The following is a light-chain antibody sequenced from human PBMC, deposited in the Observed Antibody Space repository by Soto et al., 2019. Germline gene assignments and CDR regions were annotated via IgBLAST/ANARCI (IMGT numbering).Light chain of an antibody. CDR1: QSVSSY. Sequence: EIVLTQSPATLSLSPGERASLSYRASQSVSSYLAWYQQKPGQAPRLLIYDTSNRATDIPARFSGSGSGTDFTLTISSLEPEDFAVYYCQQRGNRPPWTFGQGTKVDIK. V-gene: IGKV3-11*01. CDR3: QQRGNRPPWT. CDR2: DTS. J-gene: IGKJ1*01.